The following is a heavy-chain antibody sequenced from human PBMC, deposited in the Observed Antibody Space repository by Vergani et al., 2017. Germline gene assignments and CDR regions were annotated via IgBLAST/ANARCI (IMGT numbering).Heavy chain of an antibody. J-gene: IGHJ4*02. Sequence: QVQLQESGPGLLKPSQTLSLTCTVSGASVSRGTYYWTWIRQPAGKKLEWIVRMYTSGHTIYNPSLESRVTMSVDTSKNQFSLQLSSVTAADTAVYYCATIGGHYSVTKENDSWGQGILVTVSS. D-gene: IGHD4-17*01. CDR2: MYTSGHT. CDR1: GASVSRGTYY. V-gene: IGHV4-61*02. CDR3: ATIGGHYSVTKENDS.